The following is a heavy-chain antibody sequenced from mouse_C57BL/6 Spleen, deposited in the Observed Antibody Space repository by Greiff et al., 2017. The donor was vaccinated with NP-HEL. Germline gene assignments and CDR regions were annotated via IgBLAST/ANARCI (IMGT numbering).Heavy chain of an antibody. CDR3: ARFTTVVAEGY. Sequence: VQLKQSGPELVKPGASVKISCKASGYTFTDYYMNWVKQSHGKSLEWIGDINPNNGGTSYNQKFKGKATLTVDKSSSTAYMELRSLTSEDSAVYYCARFTTVVAEGYWGQGTTLTVSS. CDR2: INPNNGGT. J-gene: IGHJ2*01. V-gene: IGHV1-26*01. D-gene: IGHD1-1*01. CDR1: GYTFTDYY.